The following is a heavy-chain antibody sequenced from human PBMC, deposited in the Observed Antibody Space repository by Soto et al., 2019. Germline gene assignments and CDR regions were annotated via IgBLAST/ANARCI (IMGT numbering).Heavy chain of an antibody. J-gene: IGHJ4*02. Sequence: QLQLQESGPGLVKPSETLSLTCTVSGGSISSSSYYWGWIRQPPGKGLEWIGSIYYSGSTYYNPSLKSRVPISVDPSKNQFSLTLSSVTAADTAVYYCARGGALWFGEGGDYWGQGTLVTVSS. V-gene: IGHV4-39*01. CDR2: IYYSGST. CDR1: GGSISSSSYY. CDR3: ARGGALWFGEGGDY. D-gene: IGHD3-10*01.